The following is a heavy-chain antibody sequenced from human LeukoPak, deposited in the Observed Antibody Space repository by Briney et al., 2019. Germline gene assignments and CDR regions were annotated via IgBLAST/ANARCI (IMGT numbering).Heavy chain of an antibody. CDR1: GYTFTDYY. Sequence: GASVKVSCKASGYTFTDYYLHWVRQAPGQGLEWMGRINPVNGGTHFAQKFQDRVTMTRDTSITTAYMELSSLRSDDTAVYYCTRGTIVGATGNFDYWGQGTLDTVSS. D-gene: IGHD1-26*01. CDR3: TRGTIVGATGNFDY. CDR2: INPVNGGT. J-gene: IGHJ4*02. V-gene: IGHV1-2*06.